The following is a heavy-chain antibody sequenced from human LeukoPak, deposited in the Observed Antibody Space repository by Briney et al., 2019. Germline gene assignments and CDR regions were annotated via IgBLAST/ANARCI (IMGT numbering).Heavy chain of an antibody. CDR1: GGSISSYY. Sequence: SSETLSLTCTVSGGSISSYYWSWIRQPAGKGLEWIGRIHTSGSTNYNPSLKSRVTISVDTSKNQFSLKLSSVTAADTAAYYCARHDEVRGYSYGFFDYWGQGTLVTVSS. D-gene: IGHD5-18*01. CDR2: IHTSGST. J-gene: IGHJ4*02. CDR3: ARHDEVRGYSYGFFDY. V-gene: IGHV4-4*07.